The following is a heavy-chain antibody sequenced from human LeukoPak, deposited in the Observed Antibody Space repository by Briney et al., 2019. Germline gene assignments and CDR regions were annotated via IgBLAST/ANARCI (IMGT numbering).Heavy chain of an antibody. CDR1: GYTFTSYD. J-gene: IGHJ4*02. V-gene: IGHV1-8*01. D-gene: IGHD5-24*01. CDR3: AREGDGFFDY. CDR2: MNPNSGNT. Sequence: ASVKVSCKASGYTFTSYDINWVRQATGQGLEWMGWMNPNSGNTGYAQKFQGRVTMTRDTSTSTVYMELSSLRSEDTAVYYRAREGDGFFDYWGQGTLVTVSS.